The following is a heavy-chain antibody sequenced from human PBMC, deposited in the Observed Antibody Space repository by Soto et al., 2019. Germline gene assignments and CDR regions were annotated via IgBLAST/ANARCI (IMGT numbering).Heavy chain of an antibody. CDR2: IYYSGST. CDR1: GGSISSDEYK. D-gene: IGHD1-26*01. J-gene: IGHJ5*02. CDR3: ARVGSAFDP. Sequence: SETLSLTCIVSGGSISSDEYKWIWIRQSPGKGLEWIGYIYYSGSTYYNPSLKSRVTISLDRSRVQLSLNLNSVTAADTAVYYCARVGSAFDPWGQGILVTVSS. V-gene: IGHV4-30-4*01.